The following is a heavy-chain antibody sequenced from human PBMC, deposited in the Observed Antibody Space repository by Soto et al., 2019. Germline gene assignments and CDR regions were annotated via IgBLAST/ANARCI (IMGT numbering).Heavy chain of an antibody. Sequence: ASVKVSCKASGYTFTGYYMHWVRQAPGQGLEWMGWINPNSGGTNYAQKFRGWVTMTRDTSISTADMELSRLRSDEAAVYYCERDLSPLGDFWSGYHIPSRYYYYGMDVWGQGTRVTVS. J-gene: IGHJ6*02. D-gene: IGHD3-3*01. V-gene: IGHV1-2*04. CDR2: INPNSGGT. CDR1: GYTFTGYY. CDR3: ERDLSPLGDFWSGYHIPSRYYYYGMDV.